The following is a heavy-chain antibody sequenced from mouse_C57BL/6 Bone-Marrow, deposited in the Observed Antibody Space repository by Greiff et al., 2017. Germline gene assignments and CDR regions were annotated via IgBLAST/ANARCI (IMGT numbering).Heavy chain of an antibody. D-gene: IGHD2-10*02. J-gene: IGHJ1*03. CDR3: APSCYGYFEV. V-gene: IGHV1-50*01. CDR1: GYTFTSYW. Sequence: QVQLQQPGAELVKPGASVKLSCKASGYTFTSYWMQWVKQRPGQGLEWIGEIDPSDSYTNSNQKFKGKATLTVDTSSSTSYMQLSSLTSEDSAVYYCAPSCYGYFEVWGTGTTVTVSA. CDR2: IDPSDSYT.